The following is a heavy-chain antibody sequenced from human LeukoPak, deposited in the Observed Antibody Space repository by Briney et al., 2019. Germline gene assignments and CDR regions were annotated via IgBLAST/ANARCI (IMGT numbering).Heavy chain of an antibody. CDR1: GGSISSYY. CDR3: ARERLSSGRGWFDP. J-gene: IGHJ5*02. D-gene: IGHD1-26*01. CDR2: IYYSGST. Sequence: SETLSLTCTVSGGSISSYYWSWIQQPPGKGLEWIGYIYYSGSTNYNPSLKSRVTISVDTSKNQFSLKLSSVTAADTAVYYCARERLSSGRGWFDPWGQGTLVTVSS. V-gene: IGHV4-59*01.